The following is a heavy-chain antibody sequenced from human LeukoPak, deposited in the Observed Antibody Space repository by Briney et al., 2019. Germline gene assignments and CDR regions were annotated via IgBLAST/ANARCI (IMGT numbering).Heavy chain of an antibody. Sequence: SETLSLTCTVSGGSISSSSYYWGWIRQPPGKGLEWIGSIYYSGSTYYNPSLKSRVTISVDTSRNQFSLKLSSVTAADTAVYYCARRERSSPVGYWGQGTLVTVSS. CDR3: ARRERSSPVGY. J-gene: IGHJ4*02. CDR1: GGSISSSSYY. CDR2: IYYSGST. D-gene: IGHD1-26*01. V-gene: IGHV4-39*01.